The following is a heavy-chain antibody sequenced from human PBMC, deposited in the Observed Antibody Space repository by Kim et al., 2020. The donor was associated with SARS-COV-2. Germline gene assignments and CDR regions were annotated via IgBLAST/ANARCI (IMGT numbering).Heavy chain of an antibody. CDR2: SGGNT. CDR3: AIDLRDWG. V-gene: IGHV3-66*01. J-gene: IGHJ4*02. D-gene: IGHD7-27*01. Sequence: SGGNTYYANSVKGRFPISGDNSKNTLYLQMNSLRAEDTAVYYCAIDLRDWGWGQGTLVTVSS.